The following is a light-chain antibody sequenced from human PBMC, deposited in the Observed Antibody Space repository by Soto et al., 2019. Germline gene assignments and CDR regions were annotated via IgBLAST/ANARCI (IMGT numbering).Light chain of an antibody. Sequence: QSALTQPPSASGSPGQSVTLSCSGISSDIRDSNYVSWYQQHPGKAPKLVISEVTKRPSGVPDRFAGSRSGTTAFLTISGLQTDDEADYYCGSKAGSDKHVVFGGGTQLTVL. V-gene: IGLV2-8*01. CDR2: EVT. J-gene: IGLJ2*01. CDR3: GSKAGSDKHVV. CDR1: SSDIRDSNY.